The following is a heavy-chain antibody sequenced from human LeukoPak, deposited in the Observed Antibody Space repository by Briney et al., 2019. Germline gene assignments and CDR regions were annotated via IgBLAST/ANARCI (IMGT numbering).Heavy chain of an antibody. V-gene: IGHV4-4*07. Sequence: SETLSLTCTVSGGSISSYYWSWIRQPAGKRLESIGHISTSGSTNYNPSLKSRVTISVDTSKNQFSLKLSSVPAADTAVYYCARVRYSDSSVLTRKRSYYFDYWGQGTLVTVSP. CDR2: ISTSGST. D-gene: IGHD3-22*01. CDR3: ARVRYSDSSVLTRKRSYYFDY. J-gene: IGHJ4*02. CDR1: GGSISSYY.